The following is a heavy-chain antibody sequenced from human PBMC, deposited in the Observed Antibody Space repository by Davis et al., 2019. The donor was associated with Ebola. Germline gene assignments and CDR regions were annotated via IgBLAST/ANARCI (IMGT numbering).Heavy chain of an antibody. Sequence: GESLKISCAASGFTVSSNYMSWVRQAPGKGLEWVSVIYSGGSTYYADSVKGRFTISRDNSKNTLYLQMSSLRAEDTAVYYCVKDTFGHYDFWSGYSVTEDVWGKGTTVTVSS. CDR2: IYSGGST. V-gene: IGHV3-53*05. D-gene: IGHD3-3*01. CDR1: GFTVSSNY. CDR3: VKDTFGHYDFWSGYSVTEDV. J-gene: IGHJ6*04.